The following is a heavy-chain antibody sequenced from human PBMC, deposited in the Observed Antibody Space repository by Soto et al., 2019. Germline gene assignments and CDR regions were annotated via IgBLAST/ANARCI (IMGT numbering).Heavy chain of an antibody. CDR2: ISWNSGSI. V-gene: IGHV3-9*01. J-gene: IGHJ5*02. CDR1: GFTFDDYA. Sequence: EVQLVESGGGLVQPGRSLRLSCAASGFTFDDYAMHWVRQAPGKGLEWVSGISWNSGSIGYADSVKGRFTISRDNAKNSLYLQMNSRRAEDTALYYCAKETTVTTVWFDPWGQGTLVTVSS. D-gene: IGHD4-17*01. CDR3: AKETTVTTVWFDP.